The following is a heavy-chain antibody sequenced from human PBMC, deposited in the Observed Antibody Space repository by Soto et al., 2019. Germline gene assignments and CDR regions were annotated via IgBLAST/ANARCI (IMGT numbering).Heavy chain of an antibody. CDR3: AIDDDYYDSSGYDPAFDI. CDR1: GYTFTSYG. CDR2: ISAYNGNT. J-gene: IGHJ3*02. Sequence: ASVKVSCKASGYTFTSYGISWVRQAPGQGLEWMGWISAYNGNTNYAQKLQGRVTMTTDTSTSTAYMELRSLRSDDTAVYYCAIDDDYYDSSGYDPAFDIWGQGTMVTVSS. V-gene: IGHV1-18*01. D-gene: IGHD3-22*01.